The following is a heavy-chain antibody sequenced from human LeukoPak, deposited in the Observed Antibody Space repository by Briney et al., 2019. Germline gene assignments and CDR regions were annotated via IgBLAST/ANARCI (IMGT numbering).Heavy chain of an antibody. Sequence: SETLSLTCTVSGGSISSYYWSWIRQPPGKGLEWIGYIYYSGSTYYNPSLKSRVTISVDTSKNQFSLKLSSVTAADTAVYYCARADYDFWSGYTNWFDPWGQGTLVTVSS. V-gene: IGHV4-59*12. CDR2: IYYSGST. CDR1: GGSISSYY. D-gene: IGHD3-3*01. J-gene: IGHJ5*02. CDR3: ARADYDFWSGYTNWFDP.